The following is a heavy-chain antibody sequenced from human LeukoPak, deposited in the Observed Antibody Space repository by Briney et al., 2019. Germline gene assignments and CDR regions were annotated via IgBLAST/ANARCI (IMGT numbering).Heavy chain of an antibody. J-gene: IGHJ4*02. CDR1: GFRFSDHH. D-gene: IGHD3-22*01. CDR3: GGYSSLDH. Sequence: TGGSLRLSCAASGFRFSDHHMEWVRQAPGKGLEWVSLIYSGGDKRYAASVKGRFTISRDNSKNTLYLQMDSLRVEDTAVYYCGGYSSLDHWGQGTLVTVSS. V-gene: IGHV3-53*01. CDR2: IYSGGDK.